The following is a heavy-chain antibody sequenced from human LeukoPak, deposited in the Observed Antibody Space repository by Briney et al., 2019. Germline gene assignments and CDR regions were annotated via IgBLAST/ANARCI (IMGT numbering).Heavy chain of an antibody. V-gene: IGHV1-18*01. CDR2: ISAYNGNT. CDR3: ARIDQGLGVVINAYYYYGMDV. J-gene: IGHJ6*02. D-gene: IGHD3-3*01. CDR1: GYTFTSYG. Sequence: ASVKVSCKASGYTFTSYGISWVRQAPGQGLEWMGWISAYNGNTNYAQKLQGRVTMTTDTSTSTAYMELRSLRSDDTAVYYCARIDQGLGVVINAYYYYGMDVWGQGTTVTVSS.